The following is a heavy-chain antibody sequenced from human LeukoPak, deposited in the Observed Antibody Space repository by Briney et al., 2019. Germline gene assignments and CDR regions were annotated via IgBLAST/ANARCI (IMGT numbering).Heavy chain of an antibody. D-gene: IGHD6-13*01. CDR2: IYYSGST. Sequence: SETLSLTCTVSGGSISSYYWSWIRQPPGKGLEWVGYIYYSGSTYYNPSLRSRLTILVDTSRNQFSLKLYSVTAADTAVYYCARHAGADGSNWSYFDYWGQGTLVTVSS. CDR3: ARHAGADGSNWSYFDY. V-gene: IGHV4-59*08. J-gene: IGHJ4*02. CDR1: GGSISSYY.